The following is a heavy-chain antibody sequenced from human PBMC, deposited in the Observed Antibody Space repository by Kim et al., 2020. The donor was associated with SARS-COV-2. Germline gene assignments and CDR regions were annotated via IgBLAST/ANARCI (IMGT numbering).Heavy chain of an antibody. J-gene: IGHJ1*01. CDR1: GFTFKNYA. D-gene: IGHD1-1*01. V-gene: IGHV3-23*01. Sequence: GGSLRLSCAVSGFTFKNYAMSWARQAPGKGLEWVSTVTGNGKSTYYADSVKGRFTISRDNAKNTLFLQMNSLRAEDTAVYYCAKGAGSNCREGEHWGEGTPVTLAS. CDR3: AKGAGSNCREGEH. CDR2: VTGNGKST.